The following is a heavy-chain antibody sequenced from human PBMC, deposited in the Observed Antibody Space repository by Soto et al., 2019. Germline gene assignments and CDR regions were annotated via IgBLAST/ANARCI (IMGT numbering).Heavy chain of an antibody. D-gene: IGHD3-22*01. Sequence: GGSLRLSCAASGFTFSSYSMNWVRQAPGKGLEWVSSISSSSSYIYYADSVKGRFTISRDNAKNSLYLQMNSLRAEDTAVYYCARAHYYYDSSGYSTKPEYYFDYWGQGTLVTVSS. V-gene: IGHV3-21*01. CDR2: ISSSSSYI. J-gene: IGHJ4*02. CDR3: ARAHYYYDSSGYSTKPEYYFDY. CDR1: GFTFSSYS.